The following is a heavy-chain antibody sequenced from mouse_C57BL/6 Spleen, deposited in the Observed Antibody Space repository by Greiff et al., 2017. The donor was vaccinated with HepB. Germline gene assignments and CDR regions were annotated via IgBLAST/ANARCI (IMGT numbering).Heavy chain of an antibody. V-gene: IGHV5-9*01. J-gene: IGHJ3*01. CDR1: GFTFSSYT. CDR3: ARPGDDGYFFAY. D-gene: IGHD2-3*01. CDR2: ISGGGGNT. Sequence: EVKLEESGGGLVKPGGSLKLSCAASGFTFSSYTMSWVRQTPEKRLEWVATISGGGGNTYYPDSVKGRFTISRDNAKNTLYLQMSSLRSEDTALYYCARPGDDGYFFAYWGQGTLVTVSA.